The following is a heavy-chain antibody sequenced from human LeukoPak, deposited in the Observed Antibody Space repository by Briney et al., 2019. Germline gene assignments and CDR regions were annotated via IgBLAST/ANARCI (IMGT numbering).Heavy chain of an antibody. J-gene: IGHJ4*02. Sequence: TASETLSLTCTVSGGSISSYYWSWIRQPPGKGLEWIGYIYYSGSTNYNPSLKSRVTISVDTSKNQFSLKLSSVTAADTAVYYCARAAKFYFGSETYYYFDYWGQGSLVTVSS. CDR3: ARAAKFYFGSETYYYFDY. CDR1: GGSISSYY. CDR2: IYYSGST. D-gene: IGHD3-10*01. V-gene: IGHV4-59*01.